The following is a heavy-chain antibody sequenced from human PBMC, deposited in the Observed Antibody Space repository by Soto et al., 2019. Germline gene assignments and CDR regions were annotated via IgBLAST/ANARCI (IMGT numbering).Heavy chain of an antibody. CDR2: IIPIFGTA. CDR1: GGTFSSYA. V-gene: IGHV1-69*13. Sequence: SVKVSCKASGGTFSSYAISWVRQAPGQGLEWMGGIIPIFGTANYAQRFQGRVTITADESTSTAYMELSSLRSEDTAVYYCASPAYSYGRDAFDIWGQGTMVTVSS. J-gene: IGHJ3*02. D-gene: IGHD5-18*01. CDR3: ASPAYSYGRDAFDI.